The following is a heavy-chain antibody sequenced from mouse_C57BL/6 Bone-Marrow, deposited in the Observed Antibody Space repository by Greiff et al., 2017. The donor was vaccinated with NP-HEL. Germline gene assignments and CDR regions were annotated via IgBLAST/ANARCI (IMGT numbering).Heavy chain of an antibody. CDR2: LFPYNGGT. Sequence: EVQLQQSGPELVKPGASVKISCKASGYPFPDSYMNWVKLRHGQRLAWIGALFPYNGGTRYNQKFKGKATLTVDKSSGTAYMELRSLTSEDSEGYYCARAPYDDYDGAMDYWGQGTSVTVSS. V-gene: IGHV1-26*01. J-gene: IGHJ4*01. D-gene: IGHD2-4*01. CDR1: GYPFPDSY. CDR3: ARAPYDDYDGAMDY.